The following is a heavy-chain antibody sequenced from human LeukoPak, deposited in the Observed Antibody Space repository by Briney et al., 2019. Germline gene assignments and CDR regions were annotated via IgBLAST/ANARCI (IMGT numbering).Heavy chain of an antibody. CDR1: GFTFSSCA. Sequence: GGSLRLSCAASGFTFSSCAMHWVRQAPGKGLEYVSAISSNGDSTYYANSVKGRFTISRDNSKKTLYLQMGSLRVEDMAVYYCARGIVGATLGALDNWGQGTLVTVSS. D-gene: IGHD1-26*01. CDR3: ARGIVGATLGALDN. J-gene: IGHJ4*02. CDR2: ISSNGDST. V-gene: IGHV3-64*01.